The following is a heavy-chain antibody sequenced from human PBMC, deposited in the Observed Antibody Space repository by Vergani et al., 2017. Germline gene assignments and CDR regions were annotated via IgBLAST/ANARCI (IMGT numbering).Heavy chain of an antibody. CDR3: ARSGMQQQLVRYYFDY. V-gene: IGHV3-48*01. D-gene: IGHD6-13*01. J-gene: IGHJ4*02. CDR1: GFTFSSYS. Sequence: VQLVESGGGVVQPGGSLRLSCAASGFTFSSYSMNWVRQAPGKGLEWVSYISSSSSTIYYADSVKGRFTISRDNAKNSLYLQMNSLRAEDTAVYYCARSGMQQQLVRYYFDYWGQGTLVTVSS. CDR2: ISSSSSTI.